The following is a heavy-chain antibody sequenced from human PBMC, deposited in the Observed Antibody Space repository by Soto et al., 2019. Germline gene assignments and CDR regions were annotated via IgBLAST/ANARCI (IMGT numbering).Heavy chain of an antibody. Sequence: ASVKVSCKASGYTFTSYAMHWMRQAPGQRLEWMGWINAGNGNTKYSQKFQGRVTITRDTSASTAYMELSSLRSEDTAVYYCARGQYVVVPAAIDPYYYYYGMDVWGQGTTVTVSS. CDR3: ARGQYVVVPAAIDPYYYYYGMDV. D-gene: IGHD2-2*01. CDR2: INAGNGNT. CDR1: GYTFTSYA. J-gene: IGHJ6*02. V-gene: IGHV1-3*01.